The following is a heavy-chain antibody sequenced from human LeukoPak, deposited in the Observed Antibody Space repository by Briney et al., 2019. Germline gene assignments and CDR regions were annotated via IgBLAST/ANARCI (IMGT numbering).Heavy chain of an antibody. J-gene: IGHJ4*02. CDR2: IRYDGSNK. D-gene: IGHD2-2*01. V-gene: IGHV3-30*02. Sequence: PGRSLRLSCAASGFTFSSYGMHWVRQAPGKGLEWVAFIRYDGSNKYYADSVKGRFTISRDNSKNTLYLQMNSLRAEDTAVYYCATKYCSSTSCYRSGFGYWGQGTLVTVSS. CDR3: ATKYCSSTSCYRSGFGY. CDR1: GFTFSSYG.